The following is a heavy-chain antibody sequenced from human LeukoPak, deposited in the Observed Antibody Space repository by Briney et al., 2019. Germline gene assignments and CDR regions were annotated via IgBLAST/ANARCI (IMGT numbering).Heavy chain of an antibody. D-gene: IGHD4-17*01. V-gene: IGHV3-33*01. CDR3: ARTYGDYQPFDY. J-gene: IGHJ4*02. CDR1: GFTFSSYG. CDR2: IWYDGSNK. Sequence: GGSLRLSCAASGFTFSSYGMHWVRQAPGKGLEWVAVIWYDGSNKYYADSVKGRFTISRDNSKNTLYLQMNSLRAEDTAVYYCARTYGDYQPFDYWGQGTLVTVSS.